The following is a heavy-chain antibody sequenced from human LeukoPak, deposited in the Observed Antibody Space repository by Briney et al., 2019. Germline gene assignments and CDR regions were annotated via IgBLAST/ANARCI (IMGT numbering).Heavy chain of an antibody. CDR1: GYTFTSYY. J-gene: IGHJ5*02. CDR3: AKETPNTGWFDP. D-gene: IGHD1-14*01. CDR2: INPSGGST. Sequence: ASVKVSCKASGYTFTSYYMHWVRQAPGQGLEWMGIINPSGGSTSYAQKFQGRVTLTRDTSTSTVYMELTSLRSEDTAVYYCAKETPNTGWFDPWGQGTLVTVSS. V-gene: IGHV1-46*01.